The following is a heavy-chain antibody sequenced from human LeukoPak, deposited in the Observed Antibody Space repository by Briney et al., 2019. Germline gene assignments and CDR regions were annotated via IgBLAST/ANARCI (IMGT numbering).Heavy chain of an antibody. J-gene: IGHJ3*02. D-gene: IGHD1-26*01. V-gene: IGHV3-23*01. Sequence: GGSLRLSCAASGFTFSSHAMGWVRQAPGKGLEWVSSITGSGGSTYYGDSVKGRFTIARDNSRNTLYLQMNSLRAEDTAVYYCAKLGDGAFDIWGQGTMVTVSS. CDR2: ITGSGGST. CDR1: GFTFSSHA. CDR3: AKLGDGAFDI.